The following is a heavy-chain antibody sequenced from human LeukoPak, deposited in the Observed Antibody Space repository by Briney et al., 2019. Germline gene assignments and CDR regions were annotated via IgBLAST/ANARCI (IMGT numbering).Heavy chain of an antibody. CDR1: GFTVSSND. V-gene: IGHV3-53*01. J-gene: IGHJ4*02. CDR3: ARVVDHDYGDYYLDY. Sequence: GGSLRLSCAASGFTVSSNDMSWVRQAPGKGLECISVIYSGGSTDYADSVKGRLTISRDNSKSTLYLQMNSLRAEDTAVYYCARVVDHDYGDYYLDYWGQGTLVTASS. CDR2: IYSGGST. D-gene: IGHD4-17*01.